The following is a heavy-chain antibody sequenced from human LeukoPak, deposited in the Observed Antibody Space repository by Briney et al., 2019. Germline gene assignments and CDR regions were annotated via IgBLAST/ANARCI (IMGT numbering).Heavy chain of an antibody. Sequence: SETLSLTCTVSGGSISSGGYYWSWIRQHPGKGLEWIGYIYYSESTYYNPSLKSRVTISVDTSKNQFSLKLSSVTAADTAVYYCARKKEYSGSQYYFDYRGQGTLVTVSS. J-gene: IGHJ4*02. D-gene: IGHD1-26*01. CDR1: GGSISSGGYY. CDR3: ARKKEYSGSQYYFDY. CDR2: IYYSEST. V-gene: IGHV4-31*03.